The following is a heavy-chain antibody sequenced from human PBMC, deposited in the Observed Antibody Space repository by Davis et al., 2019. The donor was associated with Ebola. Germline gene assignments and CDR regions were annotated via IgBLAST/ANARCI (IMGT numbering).Heavy chain of an antibody. J-gene: IGHJ4*02. D-gene: IGHD2-15*01. CDR1: GYTFTSYY. CDR3: ARYLVVAATPDY. Sequence: ASVKVSCKASGYTFTSYYMHWVRQAPGQGLEWMGIINPSGGSTSYAQKLQGRVTMTTDTSTSTAYMELRSLRSDDTAVYYCARYLVVAATPDYWGQGTLVTVSS. V-gene: IGHV1-46*01. CDR2: INPSGGST.